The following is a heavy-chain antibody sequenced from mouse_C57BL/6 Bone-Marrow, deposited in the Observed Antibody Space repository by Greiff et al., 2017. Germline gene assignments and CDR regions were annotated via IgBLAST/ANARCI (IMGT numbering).Heavy chain of an antibody. D-gene: IGHD2-4*01. CDR3: ARRRHYDEEFAY. V-gene: IGHV1-59*01. Sequence: QVQLQQPGAELVRPGTSVKLSCKASGYTFTSYWMHWVKQRPGQGLEWIGVIDPSDSYTNYNQKFKGKATLTVDTSSRTAYMQLSSLTSEDSAVYYCARRRHYDEEFAYWGQGTLVTVSA. CDR2: IDPSDSYT. CDR1: GYTFTSYW. J-gene: IGHJ3*01.